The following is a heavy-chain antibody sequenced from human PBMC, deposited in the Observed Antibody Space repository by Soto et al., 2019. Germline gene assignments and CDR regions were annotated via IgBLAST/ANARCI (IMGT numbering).Heavy chain of an antibody. Sequence: QVQLVQSGAEVKKPGASVKVSCKASGYSFTTYGIAWVRQAPGQGLEWMGWISTYNGATDYAQNLQGRVIMTTDTPTTTAYMELRSLRSDDTAVYYCAREGSRPYYYYGMDVWGQGTAVSVSS. V-gene: IGHV1-18*01. CDR1: GYSFTTYG. CDR2: ISTYNGAT. D-gene: IGHD2-15*01. CDR3: AREGSRPYYYYGMDV. J-gene: IGHJ6*02.